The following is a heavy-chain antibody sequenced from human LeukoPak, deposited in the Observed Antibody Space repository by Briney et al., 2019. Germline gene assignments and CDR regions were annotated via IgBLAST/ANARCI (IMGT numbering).Heavy chain of an antibody. CDR1: GFTFTSSA. Sequence: SVKVSCKASGFTFTSSAMQWVRQARGQRLEWIGWIVVGSGNTNYAQKFQERVTITRDMSTSTAYMELSSVTAADTAVYYCARDLFVVVPAAKGYYYMDVWGKGTTVTISS. D-gene: IGHD2-2*01. CDR3: ARDLFVVVPAAKGYYYMDV. V-gene: IGHV1-58*02. J-gene: IGHJ6*03. CDR2: IVVGSGNT.